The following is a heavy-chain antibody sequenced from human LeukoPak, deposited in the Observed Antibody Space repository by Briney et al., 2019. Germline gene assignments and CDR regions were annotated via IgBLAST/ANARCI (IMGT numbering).Heavy chain of an antibody. CDR1: GGSITTTNW. Sequence: SGTLSLTCAVSGGSITTTNWWSWVRQPPGKGLEWIGEVHLSGATNYNPSLESRVSMSIDKAKNHLSLEVTSVTAADTAIYYCTRESGAFSPFGFWGQGTLLTVSS. CDR3: TRESGAFSPFGF. V-gene: IGHV4-4*02. J-gene: IGHJ4*02. CDR2: VHLSGAT. D-gene: IGHD1-26*01.